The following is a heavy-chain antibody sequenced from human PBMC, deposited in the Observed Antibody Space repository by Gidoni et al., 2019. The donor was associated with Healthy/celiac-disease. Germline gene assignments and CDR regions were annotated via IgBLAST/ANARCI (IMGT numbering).Heavy chain of an antibody. CDR1: GFTFSSYA. D-gene: IGHD4-17*01. CDR2: ISGSGGST. V-gene: IGHV3-23*01. CDR3: AKAWEYGDYVRPIDY. Sequence: EVQLLESGGGLVQPGGSLRLSCAASGFTFSSYARSWVRQAPGKGLEWVAAISGSGGSTYYAGSVKGRFTISRDNSKNTLYLQMNSLRAEDTAVYYCAKAWEYGDYVRPIDYWGQGTLVTVSS. J-gene: IGHJ4*02.